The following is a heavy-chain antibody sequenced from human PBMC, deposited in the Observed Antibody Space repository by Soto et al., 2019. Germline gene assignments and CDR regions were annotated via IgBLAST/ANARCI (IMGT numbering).Heavy chain of an antibody. CDR3: ARATTEDKWMEGGDAFDI. CDR1: GYTFTSYG. V-gene: IGHV1-18*01. CDR2: ISAYNGNT. Sequence: ASVKVSCKASGYTFTSYGISWVRQAPGQGLEWMGWISAYNGNTNYAQKLQGRVTMTTDTSTSTAYMELRSLRSDDTAVYYCARATTEDKWMEGGDAFDIWGQGKMVTVSS. J-gene: IGHJ3*02. D-gene: IGHD6-19*01.